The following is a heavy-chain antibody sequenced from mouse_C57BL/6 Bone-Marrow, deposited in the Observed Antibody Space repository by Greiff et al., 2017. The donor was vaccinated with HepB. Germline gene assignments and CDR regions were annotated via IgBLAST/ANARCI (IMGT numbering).Heavy chain of an antibody. V-gene: IGHV1-4*01. D-gene: IGHD3-2*02. CDR2: INPSSGYT. Sequence: VQVVESGAELARPGASVKMSCKASGYTFTSYTMHWVKQRPGQGLEWIGYINPSSGYTKYNQKFKDKATLTADKSSSTAYMQLSSLTSEDSAVYYCARQLRLPYYYAMDYWGQGTSVTVSS. CDR1: GYTFTSYT. CDR3: ARQLRLPYYYAMDY. J-gene: IGHJ4*01.